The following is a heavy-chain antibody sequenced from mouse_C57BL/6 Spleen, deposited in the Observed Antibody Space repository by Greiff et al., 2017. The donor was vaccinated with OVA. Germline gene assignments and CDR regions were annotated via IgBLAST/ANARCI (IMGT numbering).Heavy chain of an antibody. J-gene: IGHJ4*01. CDR2: IDPSDSET. Sequence: VQLQQPGAELVRPGSSVKLSCKASGYTFTSYWMHWVKQRPIQGLEWIGNIDPSDSETHYNQKFKDKATLTVDKSSSTAYMQLSSLTSEDSAVYYCARWHSNYAKDYWGQGTSVTVSS. V-gene: IGHV1-52*01. CDR3: ARWHSNYAKDY. CDR1: GYTFTSYW. D-gene: IGHD3-1*01.